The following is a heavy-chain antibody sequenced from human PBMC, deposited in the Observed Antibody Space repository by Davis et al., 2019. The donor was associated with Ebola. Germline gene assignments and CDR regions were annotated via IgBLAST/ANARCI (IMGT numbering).Heavy chain of an antibody. J-gene: IGHJ2*01. CDR3: AGVAAARTWNWYFDL. CDR1: GFSFHNYA. V-gene: IGHV3-48*04. Sequence: PGGSLRLSCAASGFSFHNYAMTWVRQTPGKGFEWISYISGSGETLYYADSVEGRFHISRDNANKSLFLQLTSLRAEDTAVYYCAGVAAARTWNWYFDLWGRGTLVTVSS. D-gene: IGHD6-13*01. CDR2: ISGSGETL.